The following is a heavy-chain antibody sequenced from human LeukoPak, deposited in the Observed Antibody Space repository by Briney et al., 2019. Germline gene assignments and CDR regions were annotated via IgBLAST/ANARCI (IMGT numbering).Heavy chain of an antibody. Sequence: ASVKVSCKASGYTFTGYYMHWVRQAPGQGLEWMGWISPTSGGTNYAQKFQGRVTMTRDTSISTAYMELSRLRSDDTAVYYCARASDCGGDCYSRRVAFDIWGQGTMVTVSS. CDR1: GYTFTGYY. CDR2: ISPTSGGT. CDR3: ARASDCGGDCYSRRVAFDI. V-gene: IGHV1-2*02. J-gene: IGHJ3*02. D-gene: IGHD2-21*02.